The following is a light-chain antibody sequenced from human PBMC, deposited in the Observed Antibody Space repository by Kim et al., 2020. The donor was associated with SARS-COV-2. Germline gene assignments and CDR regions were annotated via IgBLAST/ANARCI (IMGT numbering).Light chain of an antibody. V-gene: IGKV4-1*01. J-gene: IGKJ2*01. CDR3: QQYYSTPYT. CDR1: QSVLYSSNNKNY. CDR2: WAP. Sequence: ATINGKSSQSVLYSSNNKNYLAWYQQKPGQPPKLLIYWAPTRESGVPDRFSGSGSGTDFTLTISSLQAEDVAVYYCQQYYSTPYTFGQGTKLEI.